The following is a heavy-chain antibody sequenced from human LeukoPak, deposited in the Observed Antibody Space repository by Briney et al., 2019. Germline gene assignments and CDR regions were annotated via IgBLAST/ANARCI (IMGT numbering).Heavy chain of an antibody. D-gene: IGHD1-1*01. CDR2: INHSGST. CDR3: ARHYRGGMRVRYRYYFDY. V-gene: IGHV4-34*01. CDR1: GGSFSGYY. J-gene: IGHJ4*02. Sequence: SETLSLTCAVYGGSFSGYYWSWIRQPPGKGLEWIGEINHSGSTNYNPSLKSRVTISVDTSKNQFSLKLSSVTAADTAVYYCARHYRGGMRVRYRYYFDYWSQGTLVTVSS.